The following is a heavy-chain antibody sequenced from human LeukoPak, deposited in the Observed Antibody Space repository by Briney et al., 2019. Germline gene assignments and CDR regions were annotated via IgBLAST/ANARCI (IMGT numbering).Heavy chain of an antibody. V-gene: IGHV4-4*07. Sequence: SETLSLTCTVSGGSISSCYWSWLRQPAGKGLEWIGRIYTSGSTNYNPSLTSRVTISVDTSKNQFSLKLSSVTAADTAVYYCARGYCSGGSCWFDYWGQGTLVTVSS. CDR3: ARGYCSGGSCWFDY. J-gene: IGHJ4*02. CDR2: IYTSGST. CDR1: GGSISSCY. D-gene: IGHD2-15*01.